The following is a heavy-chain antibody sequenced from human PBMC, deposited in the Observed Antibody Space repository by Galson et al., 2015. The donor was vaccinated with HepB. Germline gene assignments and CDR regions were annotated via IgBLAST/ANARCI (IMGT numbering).Heavy chain of an antibody. Sequence: QSGAEVKKPGESLKISCKGSEYSFTSYWIGWVRQMPGKGLEWMGIIYPGDSDTRYSPSFQGQVTISADKSISTAYLQWSSLQASDTAIYYCAGRYCSERSWHTRSYLDYWGQGTLVTVSS. V-gene: IGHV5-51*03. CDR3: AGRYCSERSWHTRSYLDY. CDR2: IYPGDSDT. J-gene: IGHJ4*02. D-gene: IGHD2-15*01. CDR1: EYSFTSYW.